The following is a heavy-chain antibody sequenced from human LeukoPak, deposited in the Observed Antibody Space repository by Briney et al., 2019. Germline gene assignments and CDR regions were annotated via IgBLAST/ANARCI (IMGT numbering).Heavy chain of an antibody. CDR3: ARQYGSGSSYTPVVDL. CDR2: IYYSGST. V-gene: IGHV4-39*01. Sequence: SETLSLTCSVSGGSISSSSYFWGWIRQPPGKGLERIGSIYYSGSTYSNPSLKSRVTISVDTSENQFSLKLNSLTAAETAVYYCARQYGSGSSYTPVVDLWGQGTLVTVSS. CDR1: GGSISSSSYF. D-gene: IGHD3-10*01. J-gene: IGHJ4*02.